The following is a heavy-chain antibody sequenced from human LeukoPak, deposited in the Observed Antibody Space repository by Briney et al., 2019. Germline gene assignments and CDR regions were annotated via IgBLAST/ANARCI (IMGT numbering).Heavy chain of an antibody. V-gene: IGHV3-33*01. CDR2: IWYDGSKK. J-gene: IGHJ4*02. CDR3: ASGLGEFYFDL. D-gene: IGHD3-16*01. CDR1: GMTFGSYG. Sequence: GGSLRLSCAASGMTFGSYGMHWVRQAPGKGLEWVAVIWYDGSKKYYADSVKGRFTISRDNSKNTLFLQMNSLRVEDTAVYYCASGLGEFYFDLWGQGTLVTVSS.